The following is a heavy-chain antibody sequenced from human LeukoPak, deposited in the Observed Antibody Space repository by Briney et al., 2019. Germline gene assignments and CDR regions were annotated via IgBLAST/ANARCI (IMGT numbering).Heavy chain of an antibody. CDR2: INHSGST. V-gene: IGHV4-34*01. CDR1: GGSFSGYY. Sequence: SETLSLTCAVYGGSFSGYYWSWIRQPPGKGLEWIGEINHSGSTNYNPSLKGRVTISVDTSKNQFPLKLSSVTAADTAVYYCARGGSSIQLWLPHFDYWGQGTLVTVSS. CDR3: ARGGSSIQLWLPHFDY. D-gene: IGHD5-18*01. J-gene: IGHJ4*02.